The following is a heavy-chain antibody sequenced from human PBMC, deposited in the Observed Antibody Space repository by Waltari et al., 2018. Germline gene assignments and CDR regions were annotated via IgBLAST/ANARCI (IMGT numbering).Heavy chain of an antibody. CDR2: IYNTENT. D-gene: IGHD6-13*01. V-gene: IGHV4-59*11. CDR3: ARANAGRTTAFDI. J-gene: IGHJ3*02. CDR1: GGSLSGPY. Sequence: QVQLQESGPRLVKPSETLSLTCTVSGGSLSGPYWSWVRQPPGKGLEWIGYIYNTENTNYNPSLQSRVSISLDTSKNQFSLKLSSVTATDTAVYYCARANAGRTTAFDIWGQGTMVTVSS.